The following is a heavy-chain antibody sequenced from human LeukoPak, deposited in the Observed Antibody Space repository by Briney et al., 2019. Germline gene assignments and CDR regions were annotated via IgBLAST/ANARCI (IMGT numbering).Heavy chain of an antibody. CDR1: GYTFSSYG. D-gene: IGHD6-19*01. J-gene: IGHJ4*02. V-gene: IGHV3-30*18. Sequence: PGRSLRLSCAASGYTFSSYGMHWVRQAPGKGLEWVAVISYDGSNKYYADSVKGRFTLSRDNSKNTLYLQMNSLRAEDTAVYYCAKDGAVAGGFDYWGQGTLVTVSS. CDR3: AKDGAVAGGFDY. CDR2: ISYDGSNK.